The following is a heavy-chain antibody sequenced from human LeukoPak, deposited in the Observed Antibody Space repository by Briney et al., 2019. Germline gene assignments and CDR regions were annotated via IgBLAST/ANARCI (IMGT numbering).Heavy chain of an antibody. J-gene: IGHJ4*02. V-gene: IGHV4-59*11. Sequence: SETLSLTCTVSGGSISSHYWTWIRQPPGKGLEWIGYIYYSGSTNYNPSLKSRVTISVDTSKNQFSLKLSSVTAADTAVYYCARGYYDFWSGYHIDYWGQGTLVTVSS. CDR3: ARGYYDFWSGYHIDY. CDR1: GGSISSHY. D-gene: IGHD3-3*01. CDR2: IYYSGST.